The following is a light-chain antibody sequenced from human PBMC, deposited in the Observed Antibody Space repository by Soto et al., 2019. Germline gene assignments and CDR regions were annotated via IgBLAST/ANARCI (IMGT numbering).Light chain of an antibody. CDR1: QSISSW. CDR2: KAS. CDR3: QHYNTYPWT. J-gene: IGKJ1*01. V-gene: IGKV1-5*03. Sequence: DIQMTQSPSILSASVGYRFTITCRASQSISSWLAWYQQKPGKAPNLLIYKASHLENGVPSRFSGSGSGTEFTLTISSLQPGDFATYYCQHYNTYPWTFGQGTKGDIK.